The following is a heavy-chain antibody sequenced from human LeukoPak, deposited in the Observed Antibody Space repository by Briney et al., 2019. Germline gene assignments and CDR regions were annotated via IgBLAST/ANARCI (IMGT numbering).Heavy chain of an antibody. J-gene: IGHJ4*02. CDR2: ISWDSGSI. CDR1: GFTFDYYA. V-gene: IGHV3-9*01. CDR3: ATGLGYCTSSSCDY. D-gene: IGHD2-2*01. Sequence: GGSLRLSCAASGFTFDYYAMFWVRQAPGKGLEWVSGISWDSGSIGYADSVRGRFTISRDNVKNSVYLQMNSLRTDDTALYYCATGLGYCTSSSCDYWGQGTLVTVSS.